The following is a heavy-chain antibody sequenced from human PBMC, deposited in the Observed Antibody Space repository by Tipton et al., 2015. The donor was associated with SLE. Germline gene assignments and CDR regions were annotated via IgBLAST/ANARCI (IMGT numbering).Heavy chain of an antibody. Sequence: TLSLTCSVSGGSLFTGGFHWSWIRQHPGKGLEWIGYINYSGRTSYNPSLKSRLMISVDTSKNEFSLKLTSVTAADTAVYYCARTNLQESLVDWFFDLWGRGTLVTVSS. J-gene: IGHJ2*01. CDR2: INYSGRT. V-gene: IGHV4-31*03. CDR1: GGSLFTGGFH. CDR3: ARTNLQESLVDWFFDL. D-gene: IGHD5-24*01.